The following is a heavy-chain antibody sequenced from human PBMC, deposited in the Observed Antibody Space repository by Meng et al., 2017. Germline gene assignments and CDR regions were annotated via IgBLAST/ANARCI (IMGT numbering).Heavy chain of an antibody. CDR2: IYYSGST. Sequence: QLQLEGSGPGLVKPSETLSLTCTVSGGSISSSSYYWGWIRQPPGKGLEWIGSIYYSGSTYYNPSLKSRVTISVDTSKNQFSLKLSSVTAADTAVYYCARDYDYVWGSYRSNWFDPWGQGTLVTVSS. CDR3: ARDYDYVWGSYRSNWFDP. J-gene: IGHJ5*02. CDR1: GGSISSSSYY. V-gene: IGHV4-39*07. D-gene: IGHD3-16*02.